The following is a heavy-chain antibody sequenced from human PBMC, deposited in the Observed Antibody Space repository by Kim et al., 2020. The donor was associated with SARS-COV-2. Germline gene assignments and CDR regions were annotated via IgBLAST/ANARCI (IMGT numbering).Heavy chain of an antibody. J-gene: IGHJ4*02. CDR2: FYSGTT. Sequence: FYSGTTYYSPSLKSRLTISINTSRNQFSLRLGSVTASDTAVYYCTRRGDFWGQGILVTVSS. V-gene: IGHV4-39*01. D-gene: IGHD3-16*01. CDR3: TRRGDF.